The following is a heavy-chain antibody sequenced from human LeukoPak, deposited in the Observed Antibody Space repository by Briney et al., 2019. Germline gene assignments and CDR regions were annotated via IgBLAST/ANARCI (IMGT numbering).Heavy chain of an antibody. V-gene: IGHV3-48*01. J-gene: IGHJ4*02. Sequence: GGSLRLSCAASGFTFSSYSMNWVRQAPGKGLEWVSYISRSSSTIYYADSVKGRFTISRDNAKNSLYLQMNSLRAEDTAVYYCARDAVWGYYDSSGYYPLDYWGQGTLVTVSS. D-gene: IGHD3-22*01. CDR2: ISRSSSTI. CDR3: ARDAVWGYYDSSGYYPLDY. CDR1: GFTFSSYS.